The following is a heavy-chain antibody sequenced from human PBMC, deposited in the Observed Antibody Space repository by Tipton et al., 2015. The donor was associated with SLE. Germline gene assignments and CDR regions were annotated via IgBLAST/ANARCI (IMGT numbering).Heavy chain of an antibody. CDR2: IYYSGST. V-gene: IGHV4-39*01. CDR3: ARTSTYYDFWSGSYYYYYYMDV. CDR1: GGSISSSSYY. Sequence: TLSLTCTVSGGSISSSSYYWGWIRQPPGKGLGWIGSIYYSGSTYYNPSLKSRVTISVDTSRNQFSLKLISVTAADTAVYYCARTSTYYDFWSGSYYYYYYMDVWGKVTTVTVSS. D-gene: IGHD3-3*01. J-gene: IGHJ6*03.